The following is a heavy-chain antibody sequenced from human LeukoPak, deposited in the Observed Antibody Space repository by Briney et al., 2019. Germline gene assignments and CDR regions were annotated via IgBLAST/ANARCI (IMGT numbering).Heavy chain of an antibody. CDR2: VYYSGST. D-gene: IGHD3-10*01. CDR1: GGSFEHYF. J-gene: IGHJ4*02. CDR3: ASHRRSHGSGY. Sequence: KPSETLSLTCTVSGGSFEHYFWSWIRQPPGKGLEWIGYVYYSGSTDYSPSLKSRLTISADTSKNQFSLKLSSVTAADTAVYYCASHRRSHGSGYWGQGTLVTVSS. V-gene: IGHV4-59*01.